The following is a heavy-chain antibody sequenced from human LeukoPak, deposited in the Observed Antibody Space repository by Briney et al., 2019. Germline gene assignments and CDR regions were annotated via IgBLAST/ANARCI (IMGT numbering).Heavy chain of an antibody. CDR2: IYTSGST. J-gene: IGHJ4*02. CDR1: GGSISSYY. D-gene: IGHD3-22*01. CDR3: ARDGGASGYFNFDY. V-gene: IGHV4-4*07. Sequence: PSETLSLTCTVSGGSISSYYWSWIRQPAGKGLEWIGRIYTSGSTNYNPSLKSRVTMSVDTSKNQFSLKLSSVTAADTAVYYCARDGGASGYFNFDYWGQGTLVTVSS.